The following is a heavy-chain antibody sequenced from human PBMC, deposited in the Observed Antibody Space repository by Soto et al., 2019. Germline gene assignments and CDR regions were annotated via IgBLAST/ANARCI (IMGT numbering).Heavy chain of an antibody. CDR2: IYYSGST. CDR3: ARHQPSTADPSDAFDI. J-gene: IGHJ3*02. V-gene: IGHV4-59*08. Sequence: SETLSLTCTVSGGSISSYYWSWIRQPPGKGLEWIGYIYYSGSTNYNPSLKSRVTISVDTSKNQFSLKLSSVTAADTAVYYCARHQPSTADPSDAFDIWGQGTMVTVSS. D-gene: IGHD4-17*01. CDR1: GGSISSYY.